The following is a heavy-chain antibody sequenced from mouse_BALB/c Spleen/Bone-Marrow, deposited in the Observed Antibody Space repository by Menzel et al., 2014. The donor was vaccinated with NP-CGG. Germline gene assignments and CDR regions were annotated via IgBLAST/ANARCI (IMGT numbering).Heavy chain of an antibody. Sequence: EVKLMESGGGLVQPGGSLRLSCATSGFTFTDYYMSWVRQPPGKALEWLGFIRNKPNGYTTEYSASVKGQFTISRDNSQSILYLQMNTLRAEDSATYYCARGGHYYAMDYWGQGTSVTVSS. CDR3: ARGGHYYAMDY. J-gene: IGHJ4*01. CDR1: GFTFTDYY. V-gene: IGHV7-3*02. CDR2: IRNKPNGYTT.